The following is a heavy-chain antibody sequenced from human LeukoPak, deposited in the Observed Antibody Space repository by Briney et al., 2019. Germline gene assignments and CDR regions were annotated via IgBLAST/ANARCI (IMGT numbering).Heavy chain of an antibody. CDR1: GFTVSSNY. V-gene: IGHV3-53*01. CDR2: IYSGGST. D-gene: IGHD6-25*01. Sequence: GGSLRLSCAASGFTVSSNYMSWVHQAPGKGLEWVSVIYSGGSTYYADSVKGRFTISRGNSKNTLYLQMNSLGAEDTAVYYCARDQAAPTYYMDVWGKGTTVTVSS. CDR3: ARDQAAPTYYMDV. J-gene: IGHJ6*03.